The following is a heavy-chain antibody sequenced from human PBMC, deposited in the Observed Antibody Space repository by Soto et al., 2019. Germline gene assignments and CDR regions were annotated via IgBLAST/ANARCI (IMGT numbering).Heavy chain of an antibody. CDR3: AKDRGHSNPTDY. CDR2: ISYDGSNK. J-gene: IGHJ4*02. CDR1: GFTFSSYG. D-gene: IGHD6-13*01. V-gene: IGHV3-30*18. Sequence: QVQLVESGGGVVQPGRSLRLSCAASGFTFSSYGMHWVRQAPGKGLEWVAVISYDGSNKYYADSVKGRFTISRDNSKNTLYLQMNSLRAEDTAMYYCAKDRGHSNPTDYWGQGTLVTVSS.